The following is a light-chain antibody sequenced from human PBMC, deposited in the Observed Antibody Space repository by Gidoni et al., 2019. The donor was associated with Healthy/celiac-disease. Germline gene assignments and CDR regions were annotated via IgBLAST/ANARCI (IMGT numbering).Light chain of an antibody. Sequence: IQLTQYPSSMSASVGDSVTITCRASQGISSYLAWYPQKPGKAPKLLIYAASPLQSGVPSRFSGSGSATDFTLTISILPPEDFATYYCQQFNSYPLFGPGTKVDIK. V-gene: IGKV1-9*01. CDR2: AAS. CDR3: QQFNSYPL. CDR1: QGISSY. J-gene: IGKJ3*01.